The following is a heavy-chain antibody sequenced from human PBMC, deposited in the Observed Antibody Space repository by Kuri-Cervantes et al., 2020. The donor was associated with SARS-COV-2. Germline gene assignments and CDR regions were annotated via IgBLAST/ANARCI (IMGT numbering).Heavy chain of an antibody. CDR1: GYTLTELS. V-gene: IGHV1-24*01. CDR2: FDPEDGET. CDR3: ATAPAYSGRALLAY. J-gene: IGHJ4*02. D-gene: IGHD1-26*01. Sequence: ASVKVSCKVSGYTLTELSMHWVRQAPGKGLEWMGGFDPEDGETIYAQKFQGRVTMTEDTSTDTAYMELSSLRSEDTAVYYCATAPAYSGRALLAYWGQGNQVTVSS.